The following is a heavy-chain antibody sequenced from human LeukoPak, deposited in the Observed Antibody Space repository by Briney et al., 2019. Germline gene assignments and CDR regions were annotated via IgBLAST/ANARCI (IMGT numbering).Heavy chain of an antibody. J-gene: IGHJ4*02. Sequence: GGSLRLSCAASGFTFSGSAMHWVRQASGKGLEWVGRIRSKANSYATAYAASVKGRFTISRDDSKNTAYLQMNSLKTEDTAVCYCIPGGDFDYWGQGTLVTVSS. D-gene: IGHD1-14*01. CDR2: IRSKANSYAT. CDR1: GFTFSGSA. V-gene: IGHV3-73*01. CDR3: IPGGDFDY.